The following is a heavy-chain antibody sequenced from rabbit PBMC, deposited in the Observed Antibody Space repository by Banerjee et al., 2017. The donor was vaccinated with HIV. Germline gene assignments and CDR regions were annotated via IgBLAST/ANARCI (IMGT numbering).Heavy chain of an antibody. Sequence: QSLEESGGDLVKPGASLTLTCTASGFSFSNSYWMCWVRQAPGKGLEWIACIYGGSSGSTVYATWAKGRFTMSKTSSTTVTLQMTSLTAADTATYFCARAYSDDDYGDLDLWGPGTLVTVS. V-gene: IGHV1S40*01. CDR2: IYGGSSGST. CDR3: ARAYSDDDYGDLDL. CDR1: GFSFSNSYW. D-gene: IGHD2-1*01. J-gene: IGHJ4*01.